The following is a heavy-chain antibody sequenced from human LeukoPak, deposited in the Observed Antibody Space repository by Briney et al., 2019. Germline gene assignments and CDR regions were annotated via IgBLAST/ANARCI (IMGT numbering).Heavy chain of an antibody. V-gene: IGHV3-23*01. J-gene: IGHJ4*02. Sequence: GGSLRLSCAASGFTFSGSPMHWVRQAPGKGLDWVSAISGSGGSTYYADSVKGRFTISRDNSKNTLYLQMNSLRAEDTAVYYCAKVGGYSSGWYLSDYWGQGTLVTVSS. CDR1: GFTFSGSP. CDR2: ISGSGGST. D-gene: IGHD6-19*01. CDR3: AKVGGYSSGWYLSDY.